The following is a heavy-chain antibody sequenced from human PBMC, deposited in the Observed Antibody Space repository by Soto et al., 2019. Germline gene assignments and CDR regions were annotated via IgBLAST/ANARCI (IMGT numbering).Heavy chain of an antibody. V-gene: IGHV1-18*01. D-gene: IGHD4-17*01. Sequence: QIHLVQSGGEVKKPGASVKVSCKTSGYTFTTYGISWVRQAPGQGLEWMGWITPFNDNTNYAQNLQCRVTMTTDTSTNTAYLELRSVTYDDTAVYYCARTDKGDYVPPLDNWGQGTLVTVSS. CDR2: ITPFNDNT. CDR1: GYTFTTYG. J-gene: IGHJ4*02. CDR3: ARTDKGDYVPPLDN.